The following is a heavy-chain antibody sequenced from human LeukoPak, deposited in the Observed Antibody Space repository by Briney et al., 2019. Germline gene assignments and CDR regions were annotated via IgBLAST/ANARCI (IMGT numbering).Heavy chain of an antibody. CDR1: GGSISSNNYY. J-gene: IGHJ4*02. V-gene: IGHV4-61*01. D-gene: IGHD1-26*01. CDR3: ARLFHPALSGNYPFDY. Sequence: SETLSLTCTVSGGSISSNNYYWSWIRQPPGKGLEWIGYIYYSGSTSYNPSLKSRVTISVDTSKNQFSLKLNSVTAADTAMYYCARLFHPALSGNYPFDYWGQGTLVTVSS. CDR2: IYYSGST.